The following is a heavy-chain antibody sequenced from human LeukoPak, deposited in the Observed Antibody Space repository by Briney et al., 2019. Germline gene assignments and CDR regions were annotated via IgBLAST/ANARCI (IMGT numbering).Heavy chain of an antibody. CDR3: ARGWAGVYFDY. Sequence: PGGSLRLSCAASGXTFSSYWMHWVRQAPGKGRVWVSRINSDGSSTSYADSVKGRFTISRDKAKNTLYLQMNSLRAEDTAVYYCARGWAGVYFDYWGQGTLVTVSS. CDR1: GXTFSSYW. V-gene: IGHV3-74*01. CDR2: INSDGSST. J-gene: IGHJ4*02. D-gene: IGHD1-26*01.